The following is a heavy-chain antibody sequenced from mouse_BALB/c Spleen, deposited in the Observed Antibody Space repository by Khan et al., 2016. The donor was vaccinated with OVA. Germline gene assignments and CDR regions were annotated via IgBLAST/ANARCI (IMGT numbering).Heavy chain of an antibody. CDR3: AREGYYGNLDDFDY. CDR1: GFSLTSYG. D-gene: IGHD2-1*01. CDR2: IWAGGSP. V-gene: IGHV2-9*02. Sequence: VQLEESGPGLVAPSQSLSLPCTVSGFSLTSYGVPWVRQPPDKGLAWLGTIWAGGSPNYNSALMSRLRIIKDHSKSQIFLKMNSLQTDDTAIYYGAREGYYGNLDDFDYWGQGTMLTVAS. J-gene: IGHJ2*01.